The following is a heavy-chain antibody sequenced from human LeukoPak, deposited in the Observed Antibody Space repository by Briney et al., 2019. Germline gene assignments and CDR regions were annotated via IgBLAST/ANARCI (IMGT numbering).Heavy chain of an antibody. V-gene: IGHV4-4*07. CDR2: IYTSGST. D-gene: IGHD6-13*01. J-gene: IGHJ4*02. CDR1: GGSISSYY. CDR3: ARGRVSSSWYSAFDY. Sequence: SETLSLTCTVSGGSISSYYWSWIRHPAGKGLEWIGRIYTSGSTNYNPSLKSRVTISVDTSKNQFSLKLSSVTAADTAVYYCARGRVSSSWYSAFDYWGQRTLVTVSS.